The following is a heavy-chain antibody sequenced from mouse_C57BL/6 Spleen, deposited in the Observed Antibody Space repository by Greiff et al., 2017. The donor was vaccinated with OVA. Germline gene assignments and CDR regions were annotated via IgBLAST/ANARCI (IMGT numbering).Heavy chain of an antibody. CDR1: GFTFSDYG. CDR2: ISSGSSTI. CDR3: AKDGEGYYYAMDY. Sequence: EVMLVESGGGLVKPGGSLKLSCAASGFTFSDYGMHWVRQAPEKGLEWVAYISSGSSTIYYADTVKGRFTISRDNAKNTLFLQMTSLRSEDTAMYYCAKDGEGYYYAMDYWGQGTSVTVSS. V-gene: IGHV5-17*01. J-gene: IGHJ4*01. D-gene: IGHD2-13*01.